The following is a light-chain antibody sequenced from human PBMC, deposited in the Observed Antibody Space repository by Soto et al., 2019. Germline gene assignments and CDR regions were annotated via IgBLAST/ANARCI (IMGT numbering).Light chain of an antibody. CDR3: LQHGDLYT. CDR1: QGISTY. CDR2: AAS. J-gene: IGKJ2*01. V-gene: IGKV1-17*03. Sequence: DVPMTQSPSAMSASLGDRVTITCRASQGISTYLAWFQQRPGKVPRRLIYAASSLQSGVPSRFSCSGSGTEFTFTTSGLQAEEFASCFCLQHGDLYTLGQGTRLEMK.